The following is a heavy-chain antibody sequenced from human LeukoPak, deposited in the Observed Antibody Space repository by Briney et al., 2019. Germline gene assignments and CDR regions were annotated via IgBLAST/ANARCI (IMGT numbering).Heavy chain of an antibody. Sequence: GGSLRLSCAASGFTFSSYWMSWVRQAPGKGLEWVANIKQDGSEKYYVDSVKGRFTISRGNAKNSLYLQMNSLRAEDTAVYYCARAVYCSGGGCFWYFDLWGRGTLVTVSS. CDR1: GFTFSSYW. J-gene: IGHJ2*01. CDR2: IKQDGSEK. CDR3: ARAVYCSGGGCFWYFDL. V-gene: IGHV3-7*01. D-gene: IGHD2-15*01.